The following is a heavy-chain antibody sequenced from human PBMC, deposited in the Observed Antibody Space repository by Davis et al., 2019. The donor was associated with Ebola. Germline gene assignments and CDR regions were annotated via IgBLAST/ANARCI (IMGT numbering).Heavy chain of an antibody. V-gene: IGHV3-23*01. D-gene: IGHD3-10*01. J-gene: IGHJ5*02. CDR2: ISGSGGST. CDR1: GFTFSSYA. Sequence: GESLKISCAASGFTFSSYAMSWVRQAPGKGLEWVSAISGSGGSTYYADSVKGRFTISRDNAKNSLYLQMNSLRAEDTALYYCAKGWSGYYYGSGSYYWFDPWGQGTLVTVSS. CDR3: AKGWSGYYYGSGSYYWFDP.